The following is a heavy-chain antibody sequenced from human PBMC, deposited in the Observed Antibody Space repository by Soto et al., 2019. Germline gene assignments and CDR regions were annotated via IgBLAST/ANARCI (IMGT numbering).Heavy chain of an antibody. CDR1: GFTFGDYA. Sequence: PGGSLRLSCTASGFTFGDYAMSWFRQAPGKGLEWVGFIRSKAYGGTTEYAASVKGRFTISRDDSKSIAYLQMNSLKTEDTAVYYCSSGYSSSWYSVAHPEDYYYYYGMDVWGQGTTVTVSS. D-gene: IGHD6-13*01. CDR3: SSGYSSSWYSVAHPEDYYYYYGMDV. J-gene: IGHJ6*02. V-gene: IGHV3-49*03. CDR2: IRSKAYGGTT.